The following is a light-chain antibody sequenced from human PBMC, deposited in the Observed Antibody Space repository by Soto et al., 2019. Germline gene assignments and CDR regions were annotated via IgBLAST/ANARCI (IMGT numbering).Light chain of an antibody. Sequence: QSVLSQPASVSGSPGQTITISCTGTSTDVGGYNAVSWYQHHPGKAPKFIIYEVTHRPSGVSDRFSASTSGNTASLTISGLQAEDEADYFCSSFRGKILYVFGTGTKVTV. J-gene: IGLJ1*01. V-gene: IGLV2-14*01. CDR2: EVT. CDR3: SSFRGKILYV. CDR1: STDVGGYNA.